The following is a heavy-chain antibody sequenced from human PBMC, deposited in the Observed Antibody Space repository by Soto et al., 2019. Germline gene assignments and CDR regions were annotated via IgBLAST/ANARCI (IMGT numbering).Heavy chain of an antibody. CDR3: GHAYGGRSLY. CDR2: IYWDDSK. Sequence: QITLKESGPPLVKPTQTLTLTCTFSGFSLTTDRVVVGWIRQPPGEALEWLAVIYWDDSKTYRPSLESRLTITKDTSKNQVALTMTNMDSLDTATYYCGHAYGGRSLYWGPGTLVTVSS. D-gene: IGHD1-26*01. CDR1: GFSLTTDRVV. V-gene: IGHV2-5*02. J-gene: IGHJ4*02.